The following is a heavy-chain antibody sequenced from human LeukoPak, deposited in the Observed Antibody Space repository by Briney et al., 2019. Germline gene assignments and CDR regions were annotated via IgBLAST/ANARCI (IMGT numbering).Heavy chain of an antibody. Sequence: SVKVSCKASGGTFSSYAISWVRQAPGQGLEWMGGIIPIFGTANYAQKFQGRVTITADESTSTAYMELSSLRSEDTAVYYCARDYSPTAMDPFDYWGQGTLVTVSS. D-gene: IGHD5-18*01. CDR1: GGTFSSYA. CDR2: IIPIFGTA. J-gene: IGHJ4*02. CDR3: ARDYSPTAMDPFDY. V-gene: IGHV1-69*13.